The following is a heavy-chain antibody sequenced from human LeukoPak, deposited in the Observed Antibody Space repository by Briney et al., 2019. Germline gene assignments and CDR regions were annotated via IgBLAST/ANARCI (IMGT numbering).Heavy chain of an antibody. CDR2: IYTSGST. J-gene: IGHJ4*02. D-gene: IGHD3-10*01. CDR3: ARGTSITMVRGVRFDY. Sequence: SETLSLTCTVSGGSISSYYWSWIRQPAGKGLEWIGRIYTSGSTNYNPSLKSRVTMSVDTSKNQFSLKLSSVTAADTAVYYCARGTSITMVRGVRFDYWGQGTLVTVSS. CDR1: GGSISSYY. V-gene: IGHV4-4*07.